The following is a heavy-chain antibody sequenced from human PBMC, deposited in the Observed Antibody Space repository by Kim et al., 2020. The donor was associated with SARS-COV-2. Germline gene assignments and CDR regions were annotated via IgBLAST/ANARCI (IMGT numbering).Heavy chain of an antibody. J-gene: IGHJ4*02. Sequence: ASVKVSCKASGYTFTSYGISWVRQAPGQGLEWMGWISAYNGNTNYAQKLQGRVTMTTDTSTSTAYMELRSLRSDDTAVYYCARDLGGVYSSSWAYFDYWGQGTLVTVSS. V-gene: IGHV1-18*01. CDR2: ISAYNGNT. CDR1: GYTFTSYG. D-gene: IGHD6-13*01. CDR3: ARDLGGVYSSSWAYFDY.